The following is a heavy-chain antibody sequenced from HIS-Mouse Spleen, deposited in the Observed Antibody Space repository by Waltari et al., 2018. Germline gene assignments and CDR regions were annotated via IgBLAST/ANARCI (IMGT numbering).Heavy chain of an antibody. Sequence: QVTLRESGPALVKPTQTLTLTCTFSGFSLSTSGMCVSWIRQPPGKALEWLARIDWDDDKYYSTSMKTRITISKDTSKNQVVLTITNMDPVDTATYYCARIAEGYSSGWYAFDYWGQGTLVTVSS. CDR3: ARIAEGYSSGWYAFDY. CDR1: GFSLSTSGMC. J-gene: IGHJ4*02. V-gene: IGHV2-70*15. D-gene: IGHD6-19*01. CDR2: IDWDDDK.